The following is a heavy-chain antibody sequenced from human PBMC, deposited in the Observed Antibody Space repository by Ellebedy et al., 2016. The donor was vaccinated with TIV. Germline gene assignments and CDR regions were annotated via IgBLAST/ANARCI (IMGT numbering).Heavy chain of an antibody. V-gene: IGHV3-7*01. CDR3: ARRYFDY. CDR2: IKQDGNEK. J-gene: IGHJ4*02. CDR1: GFTFRSYW. Sequence: GGSLRLXCAASGFTFRSYWMSWVRQAPGKGLEWVANIKQDGNEKYYVDSVKGRFTISRDNAKNSLYLQMNSLRADDTAVYYCARRYFDYWGQGTLVTVSS.